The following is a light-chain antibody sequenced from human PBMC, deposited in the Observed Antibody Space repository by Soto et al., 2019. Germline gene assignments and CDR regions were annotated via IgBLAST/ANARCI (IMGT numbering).Light chain of an antibody. Sequence: EIVLTQSPATLSLSPLERATLSFIASQSVSSYLAWYQQKPGQAPRLLIYDASNRATGIPARFSGSGSGTDFTLTISSLEPEDFAVYYCQQRSNWPPWTFGQGTRW. V-gene: IGKV3-11*01. CDR2: DAS. J-gene: IGKJ1*01. CDR3: QQRSNWPPWT. CDR1: QSVSSY.